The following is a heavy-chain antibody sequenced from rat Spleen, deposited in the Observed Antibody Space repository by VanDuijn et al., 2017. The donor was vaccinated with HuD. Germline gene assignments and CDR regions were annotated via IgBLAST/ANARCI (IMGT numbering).Heavy chain of an antibody. CDR1: GFIFKDYW. CDR2: ITNGGGRL. D-gene: IGHD2-1*01. CDR3: VTWGLDY. V-gene: IGHV5-31*01. Sequence: EVQLVESGGGLVQPGRSLKLSCVASGFIFKDYWMTWIRQAPGKGLEWVASITNGGGRLYYSDSVKGRFNISRENAKSTLYLQMNSLRSEDTATYYCVTWGLDYWGQGVMVTVSS. J-gene: IGHJ2*01.